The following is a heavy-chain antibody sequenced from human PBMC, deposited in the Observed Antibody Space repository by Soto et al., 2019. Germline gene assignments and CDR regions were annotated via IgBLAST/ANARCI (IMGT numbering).Heavy chain of an antibody. D-gene: IGHD3-10*01. CDR2: IYYSGST. CDR1: GVSISSYY. CDR3: ASVGGFGATTIDY. V-gene: IGHV4-59*08. Sequence: SETLSLTCTVSGVSISSYYWSWIRQPPGKGLEWIGYIYYSGSTYYNPSLKSRVTISVDTSKNQFSLKLSSVTAADTAVYYCASVGGFGATTIDYWGQGTLVTVSS. J-gene: IGHJ4*02.